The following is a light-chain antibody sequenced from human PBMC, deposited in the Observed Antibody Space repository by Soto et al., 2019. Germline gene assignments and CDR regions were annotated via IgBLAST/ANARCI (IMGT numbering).Light chain of an antibody. CDR1: QSVLTGY. Sequence: EIVLTQSPGTLSSSPGERVTLSCRASQSVLTGYLGWYQQKPGQPPRLLIYGASSRATGIPDRFSGGGSGTDFTLTISRLEPDDFAVYYCHQFVSSPQTFGQGTKVDI. V-gene: IGKV3-20*01. CDR2: GAS. CDR3: HQFVSSPQT. J-gene: IGKJ1*01.